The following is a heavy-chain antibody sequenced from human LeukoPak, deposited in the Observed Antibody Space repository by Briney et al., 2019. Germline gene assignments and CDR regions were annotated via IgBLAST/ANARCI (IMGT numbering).Heavy chain of an antibody. CDR1: GGSISSGGYY. J-gene: IGHJ4*02. CDR2: IYYSGST. Sequence: PSETLSLTCTVSGGSISSGGYYWSWIRQHPGKGLEWIGYIYYSGSTYYNPSLKSQVTISVDTSKNQFSLKLSSVTAADTAVYYCARGYYYDSSGYWQRAAYFDYWGQGTLVTVSS. CDR3: ARGYYYDSSGYWQRAAYFDY. V-gene: IGHV4-31*01. D-gene: IGHD3-22*01.